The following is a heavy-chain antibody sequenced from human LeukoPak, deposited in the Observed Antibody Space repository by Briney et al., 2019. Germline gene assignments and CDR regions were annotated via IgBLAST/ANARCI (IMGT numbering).Heavy chain of an antibody. CDR1: GFTFSSYA. CDR2: ISGSGGST. Sequence: GGSLRLSCAASGFTFSSYAMSWVRQAPGKGLEWVSAISGSGGSTYYADSVKGRFTISRDKSKNTLYLQMNSLKTEDTAVYYCTTIAAAGIHYWGQGTLVTVSS. J-gene: IGHJ4*02. D-gene: IGHD6-13*01. V-gene: IGHV3-23*01. CDR3: TTIAAAGIHY.